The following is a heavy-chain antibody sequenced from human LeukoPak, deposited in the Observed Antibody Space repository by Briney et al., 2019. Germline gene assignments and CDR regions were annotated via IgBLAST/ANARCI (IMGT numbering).Heavy chain of an antibody. J-gene: IGHJ5*02. CDR2: IKQDGTEK. CDR3: ARERGSGSYHPFDP. CDR1: GFTFSSYW. V-gene: IGHV3-7*01. Sequence: GGSLRLSCVASGFTFSSYWMSWVRQAPGEGLEWVANIKQDGTEKNYVGSVKGRFTISRDNAKNSLYLQMNSLRAEDTAVYYCARERGSGSYHPFDPWGQGTLATVSS. D-gene: IGHD3-10*01.